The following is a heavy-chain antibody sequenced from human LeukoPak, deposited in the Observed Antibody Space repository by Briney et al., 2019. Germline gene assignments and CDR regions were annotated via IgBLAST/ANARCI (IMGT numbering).Heavy chain of an antibody. V-gene: IGHV2-5*02. CDR3: ARYLWFEDPRRRTDYYGLDV. D-gene: IGHD3-10*01. CDR1: GFSLTTSGVG. J-gene: IGHJ6*04. CDR2: IYWDDDK. Sequence: SGPTLVNPTQTLTLTCTVSGFSLTTSGVGVAWIRQPPGTALEWLAVIYWDDDKRYSPYLKSRVTITRDTSKSQVVLTMTSMDPVDTATYYCARYLWFEDPRRRTDYYGLDVWGEGTTVTVSS.